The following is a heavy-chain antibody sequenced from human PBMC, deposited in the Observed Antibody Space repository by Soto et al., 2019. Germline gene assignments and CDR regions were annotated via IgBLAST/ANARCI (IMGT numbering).Heavy chain of an antibody. CDR1: GGSFSGYY. CDR3: ASPGPGFWVTSEPHYGMDV. Sequence: QVQLQQWGAGLLKPSETLSLTCAVYGGSFSGYYWSWIRQPPGKGLEWIGEINHSGSTNYNPSHKSRVTISVDMSKNQFSLKLSSVTAADTAVYYCASPGPGFWVTSEPHYGMDVWGQGTTVTVSS. D-gene: IGHD3-10*01. J-gene: IGHJ6*02. V-gene: IGHV4-34*01. CDR2: INHSGST.